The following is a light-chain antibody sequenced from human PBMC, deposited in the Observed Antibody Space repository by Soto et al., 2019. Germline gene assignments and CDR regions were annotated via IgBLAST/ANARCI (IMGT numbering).Light chain of an antibody. CDR3: QQRSNWLWT. Sequence: DIQMTQSPSTLSASVGDRVTITCRASQSISRSLAWYQQKSGKAPKLLIYDASSLESGVPSRFSGSGFGTEFTLTISGLQPDDFAVYYCQQRSNWLWTFGQGTKVEIK. CDR1: QSISRS. J-gene: IGKJ1*01. V-gene: IGKV1-5*01. CDR2: DAS.